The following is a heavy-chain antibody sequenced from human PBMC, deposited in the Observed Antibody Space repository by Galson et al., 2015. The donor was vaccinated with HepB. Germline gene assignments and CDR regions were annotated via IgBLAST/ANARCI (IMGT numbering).Heavy chain of an antibody. D-gene: IGHD4-11*01. V-gene: IGHV1-69*13. J-gene: IGHJ3*02. CDR1: GGTFSSYA. CDR3: ARDRHRIDYSNYGAFDI. Sequence: SVKVSCKASGGTFSSYAISWVRQAPGQGLEWMGGIIPIFGTANYAQKFQGRVTITADESTSTAYMELSSLRSEDTAVYYCARDRHRIDYSNYGAFDIWGQGTMVTVSS. CDR2: IIPIFGTA.